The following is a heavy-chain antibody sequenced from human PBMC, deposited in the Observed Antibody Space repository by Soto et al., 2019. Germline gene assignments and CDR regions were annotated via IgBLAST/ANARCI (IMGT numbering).Heavy chain of an antibody. V-gene: IGHV1-46*01. CDR2: FNPTDGSA. J-gene: IGHJ5*02. Sequence: ASVKVSCKASGYTFTSFYIHWVRQAPGEGLEWMGIFNPTDGSATYAQKFQGRVTMTRDTSKNQFSLKLSSVTAGDTAVYYCARAQSPHYYDSSGFQTNWFDPWGQGTLVTVSS. CDR1: GYTFTSFY. D-gene: IGHD3-22*01. CDR3: ARAQSPHYYDSSGFQTNWFDP.